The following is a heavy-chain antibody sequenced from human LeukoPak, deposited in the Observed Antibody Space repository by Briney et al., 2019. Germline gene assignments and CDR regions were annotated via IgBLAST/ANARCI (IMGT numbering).Heavy chain of an antibody. CDR1: GGSISSGDHF. D-gene: IGHD2-2*01. J-gene: IGHJ4*02. CDR3: ARGRNIVVVPAANYFDY. CDR2: IYYSGST. Sequence: SETLSLTCTVSGGSISSGDHFWSWIRQPPGKGLEWIGSIYYSGSTYYNPSLKSRVTISVDTSKNQFSLKLSSVTAADTAVYYCARGRNIVVVPAANYFDYWGQGTLVTVSS. V-gene: IGHV4-39*07.